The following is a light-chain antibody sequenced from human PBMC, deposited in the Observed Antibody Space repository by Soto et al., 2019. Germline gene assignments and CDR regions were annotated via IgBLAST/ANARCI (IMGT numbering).Light chain of an antibody. Sequence: QSALTQPASVSGSPRQSITISCTGTSSDVGGYNYVSWYQQHPGKAPKLMIYDVSNRPSGVSNRFSGSKSGNTASLTISVLQAEDEADYYCSSYTSSSPLGFGTGTKVTVL. V-gene: IGLV2-14*01. CDR2: DVS. J-gene: IGLJ1*01. CDR3: SSYTSSSPLG. CDR1: SSDVGGYNY.